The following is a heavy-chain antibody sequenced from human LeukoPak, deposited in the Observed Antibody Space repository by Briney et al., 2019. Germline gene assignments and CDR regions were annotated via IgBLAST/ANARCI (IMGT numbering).Heavy chain of an antibody. Sequence: GGSLRLSCAPSGLTFSSYIMNWVRQAPGKGVEWVSSISSSRSYIYYADSVKDRFTISRDNAKNSLSLQMNSLRAEDTVVYYCAIDKLYYGQFDPWGQGTLVTVSS. V-gene: IGHV3-21*01. D-gene: IGHD2-8*01. CDR2: ISSSRSYI. CDR1: GLTFSSYI. J-gene: IGHJ5*02. CDR3: AIDKLYYGQFDP.